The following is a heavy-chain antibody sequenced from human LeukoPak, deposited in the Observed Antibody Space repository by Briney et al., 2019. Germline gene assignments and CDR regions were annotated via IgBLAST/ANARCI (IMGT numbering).Heavy chain of an antibody. CDR3: ARVRGFSGYAGFDY. CDR1: VYTFIDYY. D-gene: IGHD3-22*01. CDR2: INPNTGGT. V-gene: IGHV1-2*02. J-gene: IGHJ4*02. Sequence: ASVKASCKASVYTFIDYYMHWVRQVPGQGLEWMGWINPNTGGTNYAQKFQGRVTMTRDTSSSTAYMELRRLKSNDTAVFYCARVRGFSGYAGFDYWGQGTLVTVSS.